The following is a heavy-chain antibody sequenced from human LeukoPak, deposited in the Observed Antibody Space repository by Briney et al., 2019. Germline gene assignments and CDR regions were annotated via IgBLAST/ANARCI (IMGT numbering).Heavy chain of an antibody. D-gene: IGHD5/OR15-5a*01. J-gene: IGHJ3*02. CDR1: GGSISSSSW. CDR2: VYHSGSP. CDR3: ARDPNIVSTVTLRAFDI. V-gene: IGHV4-4*02. Sequence: PSETLSLTCAVSGGSISSSSWWSWVRQPPGKGLEWIGEVYHSGSPNYNPSFRGRVTILVDKSKNQFSLNLGSLTAADTAVYYCARDPNIVSTVTLRAFDIWGQGTMVSVSS.